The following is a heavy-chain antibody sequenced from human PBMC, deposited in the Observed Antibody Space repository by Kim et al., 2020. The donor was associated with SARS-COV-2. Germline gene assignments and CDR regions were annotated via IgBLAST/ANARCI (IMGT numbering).Heavy chain of an antibody. D-gene: IGHD3-10*01. CDR2: ISSSGTTI. J-gene: IGHJ5*02. V-gene: IGHV3-11*01. CDR3: ARGAHYYGSGHQPNWFDP. Sequence: GGSLRLSCAASGFTFSDYYMSWIRQAPGKGLEWVSYISSSGTTIYYADSVKGRFTISRDNAKNSLYLQMNSLRAEDTAVYYCARGAHYYGSGHQPNWFDPWGQGTLVTVSS. CDR1: GFTFSDYY.